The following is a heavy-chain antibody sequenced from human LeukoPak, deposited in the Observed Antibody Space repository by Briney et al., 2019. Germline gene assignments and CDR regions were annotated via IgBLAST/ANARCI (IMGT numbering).Heavy chain of an antibody. J-gene: IGHJ6*03. Sequence: SVKVSCKASGGTFSSYAISWVRQAPGQGLEWMGGIIPIFGTANYAQKFQGRVTITADKSTSTAYMELSSLRSEDTAVYYCAEGYSGYEYYYYMDVWGKGTTVTVSS. CDR3: AEGYSGYEYYYYMDV. CDR1: GGTFSSYA. CDR2: IIPIFGTA. V-gene: IGHV1-69*06. D-gene: IGHD5-12*01.